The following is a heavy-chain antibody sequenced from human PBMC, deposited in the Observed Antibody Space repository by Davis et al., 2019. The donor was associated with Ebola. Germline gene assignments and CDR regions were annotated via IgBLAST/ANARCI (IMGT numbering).Heavy chain of an antibody. CDR2: INHSGST. D-gene: IGHD5-12*01. J-gene: IGHJ6*02. CDR1: GGSFSGYY. V-gene: IGHV4-34*01. CDR3: AREHVATRHEHYYYYGMDV. Sequence: SETLSLTCALYGGSFSGYYWSWIRQPPGKGLEWIGEINHSGSTNYNPSLKSRVTISVDTSKNQFSLKLSSVTAADTAVYYCAREHVATRHEHYYYYGMDVWGQGTTVTVSS.